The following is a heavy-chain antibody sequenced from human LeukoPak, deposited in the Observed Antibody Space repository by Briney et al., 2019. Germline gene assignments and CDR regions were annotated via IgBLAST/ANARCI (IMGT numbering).Heavy chain of an antibody. CDR3: AKDSGLDY. Sequence: GGSLRLSCAASGFTFSSYGMHWVRQAPGKGLEWVAVISYDGSNKYYADSVRGRFTISRDNSKNTLYLQMNSLRAEDTAVYYCAKDSGLDYWGQGTLVTVSS. J-gene: IGHJ4*02. D-gene: IGHD2-8*02. CDR1: GFTFSSYG. CDR2: ISYDGSNK. V-gene: IGHV3-30*18.